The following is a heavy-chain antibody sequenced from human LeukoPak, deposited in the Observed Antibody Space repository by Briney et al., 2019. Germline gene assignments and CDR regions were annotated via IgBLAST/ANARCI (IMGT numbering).Heavy chain of an antibody. D-gene: IGHD1-26*01. CDR1: GGSISSYY. J-gene: IGHJ4*02. CDR2: FYYSGST. V-gene: IGHV4-59*08. Sequence: QPSETLSLTCTVSGGSISSYYRSWIRQPPGKGLEWIGCFYYSGSTNYNPSLKSRVTISVDTSKNQFSLKLSSVTAADTAVYYCARHSGSYYYFDYWGQGTLVTVSS. CDR3: ARHSGSYYYFDY.